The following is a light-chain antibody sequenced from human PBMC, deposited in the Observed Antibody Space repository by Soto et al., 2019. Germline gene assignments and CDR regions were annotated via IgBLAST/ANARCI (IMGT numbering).Light chain of an antibody. J-gene: IGLJ1*01. CDR2: SNN. CDR3: AACDDSLNGYV. CDR1: SSNIGSNT. V-gene: IGLV1-44*01. Sequence: QSVLTQPPSASGTPGQRVTISCSGSSSNIGSNTVNWYQQLPGTAPKLLIYSNNQRPSWVPDRFSGSKSGTSASLAISGLQSEDEADYYCAACDDSLNGYVFGPGTKLTVL.